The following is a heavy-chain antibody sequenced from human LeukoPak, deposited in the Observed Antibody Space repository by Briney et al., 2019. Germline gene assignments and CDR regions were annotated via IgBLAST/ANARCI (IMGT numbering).Heavy chain of an antibody. V-gene: IGHV3-23*01. Sequence: GGSLRLSCTASGFTITSYVTGWVRQAPGKGLEWISSLRGGDDSTNYADSVKGRFAISTDNSKNTLYLQMNSLRAEDTAIYYCAKDTRTISCLDYWGQGTLVTVSS. D-gene: IGHD3-3*01. CDR3: AKDTRTISCLDY. J-gene: IGHJ4*02. CDR2: LRGGDDST. CDR1: GFTITSYV.